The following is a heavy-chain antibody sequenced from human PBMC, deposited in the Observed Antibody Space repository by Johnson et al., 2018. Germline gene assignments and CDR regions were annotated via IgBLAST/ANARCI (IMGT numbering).Heavy chain of an antibody. J-gene: IGHJ3*01. CDR3: ANAYPRNIVFVAFNV. CDR2: ISAGGSTT. D-gene: IGHD3-16*01. Sequence: VQLVQSGGGLAQPGGSLRLSCAASRFTFSRPAMSWVRQAPGRGLEWVSGISAGGSTTYYVDSVKGRFTISRDNSMNMFYLQMNSLRADDTAVFFCANAYPRNIVFVAFNVWGQVTMVTVSS. V-gene: IGHV3-23*04. CDR1: RFTFSRPA.